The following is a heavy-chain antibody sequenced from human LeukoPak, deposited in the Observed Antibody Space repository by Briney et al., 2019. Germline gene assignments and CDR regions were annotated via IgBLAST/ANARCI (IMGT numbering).Heavy chain of an antibody. J-gene: IGHJ4*02. CDR1: GFTFDDYG. D-gene: IGHD3-3*01. CDR3: ARVYYDFWSGYLTPDY. CDR2: INWNGGST. V-gene: IGHV3-20*04. Sequence: GGSLRLSCAASGFTFDDYGMSWVRQAPGKGLEWVSGINWNGGSTGYADSVKGRFTISRDNAKNSLYLQMNSLRAEDTALYYCARVYYDFWSGYLTPDYWGQGTLVIVSS.